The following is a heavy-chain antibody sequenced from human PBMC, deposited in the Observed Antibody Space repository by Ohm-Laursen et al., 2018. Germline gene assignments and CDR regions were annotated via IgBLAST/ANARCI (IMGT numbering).Heavy chain of an antibody. CDR3: ARALGGYPISYYYGMDV. CDR1: GGSISSYY. Sequence: TLSLTCTVSGGSISSYYWSWIRQPAGKGLEWIGRIYTSGSTNYNPSPKSRVTMSVDTSKNQFSLKLSSVTAADTAVYYCARALGGYPISYYYGMDVWGQGTTVTVSS. J-gene: IGHJ6*02. V-gene: IGHV4-4*07. D-gene: IGHD7-27*01. CDR2: IYTSGST.